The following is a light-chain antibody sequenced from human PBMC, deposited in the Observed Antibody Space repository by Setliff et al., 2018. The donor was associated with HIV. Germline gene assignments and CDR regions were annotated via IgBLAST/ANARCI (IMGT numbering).Light chain of an antibody. Sequence: QSVLTQPASVSGSPGQSITISCTGTSSDVGRYNLVSWYQQHPGKAPKLIIYQASKRPSGVSNRFPGSKSGNTASLTISGLQADDEADYYCCSNTGSNTYVFGAGTKVTVL. V-gene: IGLV2-23*01. CDR3: CSNTGSNTYV. CDR1: SSDVGRYNL. J-gene: IGLJ1*01. CDR2: QAS.